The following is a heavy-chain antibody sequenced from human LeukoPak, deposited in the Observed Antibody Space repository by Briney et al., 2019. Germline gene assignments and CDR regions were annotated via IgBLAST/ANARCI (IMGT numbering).Heavy chain of an antibody. CDR1: GFTFSSYA. CDR3: AKCLSQWLVPDGWVPPGLYGMDV. V-gene: IGHV3-23*01. CDR2: ISGSGGST. J-gene: IGHJ6*02. D-gene: IGHD6-19*01. Sequence: GGSLRLSCAASGFTFSSYAMSWVRQAPGKGLEWVSAISGSGGSTYYADSVKGRFTISRDNSKNTLYLQMNSLRAEDTAVYYCAKCLSQWLVPDGWVPPGLYGMDVWGQGTTVTVSS.